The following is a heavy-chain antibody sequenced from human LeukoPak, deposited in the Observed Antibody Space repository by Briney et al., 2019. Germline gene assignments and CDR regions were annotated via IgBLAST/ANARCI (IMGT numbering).Heavy chain of an antibody. V-gene: IGHV4-61*02. CDR2: ISTSGST. J-gene: IGHJ6*03. D-gene: IGHD3-3*01. CDR3: ARTVLRFLEWLPPRPYYYYMDV. Sequence: SETQSLTCTVSGDSMNSDVYYWSWIRQPAGTGLEWIVRISTSGSTNHDPSLKSRVTFSVNTSKDQFSLKLTSVTAADTAVYYSARTVLRFLEWLPPRPYYYYMDVWGKGTTVTVSS. CDR1: GDSMNSDVYY.